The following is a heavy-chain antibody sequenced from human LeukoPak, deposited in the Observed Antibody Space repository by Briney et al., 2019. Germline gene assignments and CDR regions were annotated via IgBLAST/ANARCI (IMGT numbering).Heavy chain of an antibody. Sequence: GRALRLSCAASGCTFDTYGMHWVRQAPGKGLEGVAVISHDGFDKYYPYSLKGRFTISRDNSKNTVSLQVNSLTAEDTAAYYCAKGGYCSATRCYVGKGMDDWGQGTLVTVSS. V-gene: IGHV3-30*18. CDR3: AKGGYCSATRCYVGKGMDD. D-gene: IGHD2-2*01. CDR2: ISHDGFDK. J-gene: IGHJ4*02. CDR1: GCTFDTYG.